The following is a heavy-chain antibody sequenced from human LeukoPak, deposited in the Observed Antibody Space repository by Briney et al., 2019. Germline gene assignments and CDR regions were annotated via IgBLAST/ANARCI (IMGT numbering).Heavy chain of an antibody. CDR3: SASAPTDS. CDR2: VNHSGST. CDR1: GVSFIDYY. Sequence: SETLSLTCVVYGVSFIDYYWTWIRQPRGKGLEWIGEVNHSGSTSYNPSLRSRVTISVDTSKNQFSLNMRSVTAADTAVYSWSASAPTDS. J-gene: IGHJ5*01. V-gene: IGHV4-34*01. D-gene: IGHD3-3*01.